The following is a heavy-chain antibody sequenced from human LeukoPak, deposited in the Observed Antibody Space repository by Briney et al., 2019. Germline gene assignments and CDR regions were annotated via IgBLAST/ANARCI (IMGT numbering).Heavy chain of an antibody. CDR1: GFTSSSYW. J-gene: IGHJ4*02. V-gene: IGHV3-7*05. D-gene: IGHD5-24*01. CDR2: IKQEGSEK. CDR3: ARERRNYLIYFDC. Sequence: PGGSLRLSCAASGFTSSSYWMNWVRQAPGKGLGWVAKIKQEGSEKYYVDSVRGRLTISRDNAKNSLYLQVNSLRAEDTAVYYSARERRNYLIYFDCWGQGTLVTVSS.